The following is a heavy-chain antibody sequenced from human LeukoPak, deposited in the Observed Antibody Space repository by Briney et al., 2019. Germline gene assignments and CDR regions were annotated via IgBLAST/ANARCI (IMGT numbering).Heavy chain of an antibody. CDR1: GFTFSSFA. J-gene: IGHJ3*02. CDR2: ISASGGST. D-gene: IGHD3-22*01. CDR3: AKGFYNNSASGVFDI. V-gene: IGHV3-23*01. Sequence: GGSLRLSCAASGFTFSSFATSWVRQAPGKGLEWVSGISASGGSTYYADSVKGRFTISRDNSKNTLYLQMNSLRAEDTAVYYCAKGFYNNSASGVFDIWGQGTMVTVSS.